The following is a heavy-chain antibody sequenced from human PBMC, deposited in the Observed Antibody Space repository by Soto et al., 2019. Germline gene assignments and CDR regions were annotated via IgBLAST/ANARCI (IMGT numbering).Heavy chain of an antibody. CDR2: IIPIYGTA. CDR3: AKDRRADWESYYYYAMDV. D-gene: IGHD1-26*01. V-gene: IGHV1-69*01. CDR1: GGTFSSFT. Sequence: QVQLVQSGAEVKKPGSSVKVSCKASGGTFSSFTISWVRQAPGQGLEWMGGIIPIYGTANYAQKFQGRVTITADASTRTAYMELSSLRSEDTAVYYCAKDRRADWESYYYYAMDVWDQGTTVTVSS. J-gene: IGHJ6*02.